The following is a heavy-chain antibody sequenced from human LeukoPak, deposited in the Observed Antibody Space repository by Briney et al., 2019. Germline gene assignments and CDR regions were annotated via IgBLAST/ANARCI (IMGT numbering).Heavy chain of an antibody. CDR2: ISGSGGST. CDR3: AKDDYYDSSGYYYAFDY. J-gene: IGHJ4*02. CDR1: GFTFSSYG. V-gene: IGHV3-23*01. Sequence: PGRSLRLSCAASGFTFSSYGMHWVRQAPGKGLEWVSAISGSGGSTYYADSVKGRFTISRDNSKNTLYLQMNSLRAEDTAVYYCAKDDYYDSSGYYYAFDYWGQGTLVTVSS. D-gene: IGHD3-22*01.